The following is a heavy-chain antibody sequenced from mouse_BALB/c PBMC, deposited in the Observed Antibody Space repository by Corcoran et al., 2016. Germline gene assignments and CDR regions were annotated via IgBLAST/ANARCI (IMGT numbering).Heavy chain of an antibody. CDR2: INTYTGEP. CDR3: ARDPAWFAY. V-gene: IGHV9-3-1*01. J-gene: IGHJ3*01. CDR1: GYTFTNYG. Sequence: QIQLVQSGPELKKPGETVKISCKASGYTFTNYGMNWVKQAPGKGLKWMGWINTYTGEPTYADDFKGRFAFSLETSASTAYLQINNLKNEDTATSFCARDPAWFAYWGQGTLVTVSA.